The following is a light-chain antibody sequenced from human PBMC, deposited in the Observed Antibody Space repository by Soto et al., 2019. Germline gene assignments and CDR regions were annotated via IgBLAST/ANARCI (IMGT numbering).Light chain of an antibody. CDR3: QPMRT. V-gene: IGKV1-5*01. CDR1: QNINNW. J-gene: IGKJ1*01. Sequence: DIQMTQSPSTLSASIGDRVTITCRASQNINNWIAWYQQKPGKAPKFLIYDASTLESGVPSRFSGSGFGTEFSLTISSLQPHDFGSYYCQPMRTFGQGTKVDIK. CDR2: DAS.